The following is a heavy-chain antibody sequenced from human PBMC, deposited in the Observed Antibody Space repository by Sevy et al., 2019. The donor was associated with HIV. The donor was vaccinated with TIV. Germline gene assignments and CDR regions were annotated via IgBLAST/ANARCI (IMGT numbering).Heavy chain of an antibody. V-gene: IGHV1-69*13. J-gene: IGHJ3*02. Sequence: ASVKVSCKASGGTFSSYAISWVRHAPGQGLEWMGGIIPIFGTANYAQKFQGRVTITADESTSTAYMELSSLRSEDTAVYYCARDRMITFGGVIERSAFDIWGQGTMVTVSS. CDR2: IIPIFGTA. CDR3: ARDRMITFGGVIERSAFDI. CDR1: GGTFSSYA. D-gene: IGHD3-16*02.